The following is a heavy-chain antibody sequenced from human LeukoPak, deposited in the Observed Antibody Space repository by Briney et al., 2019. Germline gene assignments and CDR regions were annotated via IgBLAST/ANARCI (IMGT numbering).Heavy chain of an antibody. CDR1: GFIFSNFA. CDR3: AKLLTGRPSGYMDV. CDR2: ISGNGGST. D-gene: IGHD6-6*01. Sequence: PGGSLRLSCAASGFIFSNFAMSWVRQAPGRGLEWVAGISGNGGSTSYADSVKGRFNISRDNPKETVDLQMNNLRAEDTAVYYCAKLLTGRPSGYMDVWGKGTTVSVSS. J-gene: IGHJ6*03. V-gene: IGHV3-23*01.